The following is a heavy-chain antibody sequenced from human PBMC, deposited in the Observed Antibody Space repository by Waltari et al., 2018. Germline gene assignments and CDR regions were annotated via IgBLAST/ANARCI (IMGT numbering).Heavy chain of an antibody. CDR3: ARERAGDSVDY. CDR1: GGSISSHY. D-gene: IGHD7-27*01. J-gene: IGHJ4*02. CDR2: IYYSGGT. V-gene: IGHV4-59*11. Sequence: QVQLQESGPGLVKPSETLSLTCTVSGGSISSHYWSWIRQPPGKGLEWIGYIYYSGGTNYNPSLKSRVTISVDTSKTQFSLKLSSVTAADTAVYYCARERAGDSVDYWGQGTLVTVSS.